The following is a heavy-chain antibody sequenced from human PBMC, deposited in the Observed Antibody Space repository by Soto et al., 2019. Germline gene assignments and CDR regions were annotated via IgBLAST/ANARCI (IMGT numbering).Heavy chain of an antibody. J-gene: IGHJ4*02. V-gene: IGHV3-21*06. CDR2: ISDSGSYI. CDR1: GFSFSNYR. D-gene: IGHD5-12*01. Sequence: GGSLRLSCGASGFSFSNYRMNWVRQAPGKGLEWVSSISDSGSYINYADSVKGRFAISRDNVKNVLYLQMNSLRAEDTAFYYCARDSGYDYTGYSDYWGQGTQVTVPQ. CDR3: ARDSGYDYTGYSDY.